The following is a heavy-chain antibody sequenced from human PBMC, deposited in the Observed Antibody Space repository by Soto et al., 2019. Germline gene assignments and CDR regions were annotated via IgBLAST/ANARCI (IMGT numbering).Heavy chain of an antibody. CDR2: ISGSGGST. CDR1: GFTFSSYA. Sequence: EVQLLESGGRLVQPGGSLRLSCAASGFTFSSYAMSWVRQAPGKGLEWVSAISGSGGSTYYADSVKGRFTISRDNSKNTLYLQMNSLRAEDTAVYYCAKDRPNYYDSSGSEGFDYWGQGTLVTVSS. D-gene: IGHD3-22*01. V-gene: IGHV3-23*01. J-gene: IGHJ4*02. CDR3: AKDRPNYYDSSGSEGFDY.